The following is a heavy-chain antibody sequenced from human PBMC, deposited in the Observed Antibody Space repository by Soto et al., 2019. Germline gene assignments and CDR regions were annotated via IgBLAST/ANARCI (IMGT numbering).Heavy chain of an antibody. CDR1: GFTFTSSA. Sequence: QMQLLQSGPEVKKPGTSVKVTCKASGFTFTSSAVQWVRQARGQRLEWIGWIVVGSGNTNYAQKFQERVTITRDMSTSTAYMELSSLRSEDTAVYYCAPDTTLYGMDVWGQGTTVTVSS. CDR3: APDTTLYGMDV. J-gene: IGHJ6*02. D-gene: IGHD1-26*01. V-gene: IGHV1-58*01. CDR2: IVVGSGNT.